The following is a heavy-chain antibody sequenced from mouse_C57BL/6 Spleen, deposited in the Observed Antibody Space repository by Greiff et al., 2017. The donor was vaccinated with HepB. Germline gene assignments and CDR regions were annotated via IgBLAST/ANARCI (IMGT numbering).Heavy chain of an antibody. V-gene: IGHV5-16*01. Sequence: DVQLVESEGGLVQPGSSMKLSCTASGFTFSDYYMAWVRQVPEKGLEWVANINYDGSSTYYLDSLKSRFIISRDNAKNILYLQMSSLKSEDTATYYCARDHGSFDYWGQGTTLTVSS. CDR1: GFTFSDYY. CDR2: INYDGSST. D-gene: IGHD4-1*01. J-gene: IGHJ2*01. CDR3: ARDHGSFDY.